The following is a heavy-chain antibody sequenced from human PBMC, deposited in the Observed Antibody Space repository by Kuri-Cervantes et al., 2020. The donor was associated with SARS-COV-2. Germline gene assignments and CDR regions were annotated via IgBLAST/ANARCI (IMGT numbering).Heavy chain of an antibody. V-gene: IGHV3-30*04. D-gene: IGHD3-16*01. CDR1: GFTFSSYA. CDR3: ARDWALHPDF. Sequence: SLKISCAASGFTFSSYAMHWVRQAPGKGLEWVALMSHDGSSIYYADSVKGRFTISRDNSKNTLYLEMSSLRVEDAAVYYCARDWALHPDFRGQGTLVTVSS. J-gene: IGHJ4*02. CDR2: MSHDGSSI.